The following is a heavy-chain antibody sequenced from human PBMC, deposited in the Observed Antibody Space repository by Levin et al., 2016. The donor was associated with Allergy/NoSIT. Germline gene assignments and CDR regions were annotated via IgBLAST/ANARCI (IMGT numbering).Heavy chain of an antibody. CDR3: TSLPVGVVKVYYYYGMDV. Sequence: WIRQPPGKGLEWVGFIRSKAYGGTTEYAASVKGRFTISRDDSKSIAYLQMNSLKTEDTAVYYCTSLPVGVVKVYYYYGMDVWGQGTTVTVSS. V-gene: IGHV3-49*02. D-gene: IGHD3-3*01. CDR2: IRSKAYGGTT. J-gene: IGHJ6*02.